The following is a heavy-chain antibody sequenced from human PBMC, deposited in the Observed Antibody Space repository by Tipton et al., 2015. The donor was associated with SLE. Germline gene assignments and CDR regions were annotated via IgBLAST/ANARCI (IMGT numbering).Heavy chain of an antibody. V-gene: IGHV4-39*07. Sequence: GLVKPSETLSLTCTVSGGSITSSSYFWGWIRQSPGKGLEWIGNINTGGGTYRNPSLTSRVTISVDTSKTQFSLIVTSVTAADTAVYYCVRGPWAYYYYMDVWGKGTKVTVSS. D-gene: IGHD7-27*01. CDR1: GGSITSSSYF. CDR3: VRGPWAYYYYMDV. CDR2: INTGGGT. J-gene: IGHJ6*03.